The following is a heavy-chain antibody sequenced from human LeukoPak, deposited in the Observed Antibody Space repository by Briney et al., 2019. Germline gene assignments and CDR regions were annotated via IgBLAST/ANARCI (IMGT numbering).Heavy chain of an antibody. J-gene: IGHJ6*03. D-gene: IGHD4-17*01. V-gene: IGHV1-2*02. Sequence: ASVKVSCKASGYTFTGYYMHWVRQAPGQGLEWVGCISTNSGGTNYAQKFQGRVTMTRDTSISTDYMERSRLRSDDTDVYSCARDPYVLTTVTTGGYYYMDVGGKGTTVTVSS. CDR1: GYTFTGYY. CDR2: ISTNSGGT. CDR3: ARDPYVLTTVTTGGYYYMDV.